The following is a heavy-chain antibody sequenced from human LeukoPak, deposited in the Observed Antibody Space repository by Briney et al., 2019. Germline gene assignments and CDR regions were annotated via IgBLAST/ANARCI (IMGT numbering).Heavy chain of an antibody. Sequence: SETLSLTCTVSGGSISSYYWSWIRQPPGKGLEWIGYIYYSGSTNYNPSLKSRVTISVDTSKNQFSLKLSSVTAADTAVYYCARHTSITLWFGELLSSTLPFDPWGQGTLVTVSS. CDR3: ARHTSITLWFGELLSSTLPFDP. CDR1: GGSISSYY. D-gene: IGHD3-10*01. CDR2: IYYSGST. V-gene: IGHV4-59*08. J-gene: IGHJ5*02.